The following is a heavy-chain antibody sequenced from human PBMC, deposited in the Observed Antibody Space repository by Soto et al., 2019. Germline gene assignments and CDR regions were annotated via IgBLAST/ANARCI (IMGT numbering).Heavy chain of an antibody. V-gene: IGHV4-59*01. CDR1: GGSMRNVY. CDR3: ARAHAPTLPFDY. D-gene: IGHD2-15*01. Sequence: SETLFLTCTVSGGSMRNVYWSWIRQPPGKRLEWIGFIFHSGNAKYNPSLKSRVTISIDTSKNQFSLSLDSVTAADTAVYFCARAHAPTLPFDYWGLGTLVTVSS. J-gene: IGHJ4*02. CDR2: IFHSGNA.